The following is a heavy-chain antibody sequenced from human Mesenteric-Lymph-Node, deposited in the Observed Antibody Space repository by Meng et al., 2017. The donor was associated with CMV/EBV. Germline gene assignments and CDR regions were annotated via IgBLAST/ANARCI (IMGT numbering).Heavy chain of an antibody. J-gene: IGHJ4*02. D-gene: IGHD6-13*01. CDR3: ARGRQLVRVYYFDY. CDR1: GGSFSGYY. CDR2: INHSGST. V-gene: IGHV4-34*01. Sequence: AVYGGSFSGYYWSWIRQPPGKGLEWIGEINHSGSTNYNPSLKSRVTISVDTSKNQFSLKLSSVTAADTAVYYCARGRQLVRVYYFDYWGQGTLVTVSS.